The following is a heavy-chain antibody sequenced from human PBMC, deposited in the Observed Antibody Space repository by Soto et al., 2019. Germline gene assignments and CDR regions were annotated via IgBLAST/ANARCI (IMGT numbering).Heavy chain of an antibody. CDR1: GFTFSSYV. V-gene: IGHV3-33*01. Sequence: LRLSCAASGFTFSSYVMHWVRQAPGKGLEWVAVIWYDGSNKYYADSVKGRFTISRDNSKNTLYLQMNSLRAEDTAVYYCARDFWSGYSAGYGMDVWGQGTTVTVSS. D-gene: IGHD3-3*01. CDR3: ARDFWSGYSAGYGMDV. CDR2: IWYDGSNK. J-gene: IGHJ6*02.